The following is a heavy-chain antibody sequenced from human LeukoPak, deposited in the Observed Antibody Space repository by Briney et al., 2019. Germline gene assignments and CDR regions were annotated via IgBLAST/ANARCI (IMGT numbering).Heavy chain of an antibody. V-gene: IGHV3-11*06. CDR2: ISSSSSYI. J-gene: IGHJ6*02. D-gene: IGHD3-3*01. CDR1: GFTFSDYY. Sequence: GGSLRLSCAASGFTFSDYYMSWIRQAPGKGLEWVSSISSSSSYIYYADSVKGRFTISRDNAKNSLYLQMNSLRAEDTAVYYCARGHAFWSGYYYYYYGMDVWGQGTTVTVSS. CDR3: ARGHAFWSGYYYYYYGMDV.